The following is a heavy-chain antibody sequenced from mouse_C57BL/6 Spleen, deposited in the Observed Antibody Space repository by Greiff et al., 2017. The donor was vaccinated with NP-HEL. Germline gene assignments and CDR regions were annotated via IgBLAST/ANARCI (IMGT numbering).Heavy chain of an antibody. CDR3: ARQNNYHWYFDV. V-gene: IGHV5-6*01. Sequence: DVHLVESGGDLVKPGGSLKLSCAASGFTFSSYGMSWVRQTPDKRLEWVATISSGGSYTYYPDSVKGRFTISRDNAKNTLYLQMSSLKSEDTAMYYCARQNNYHWYFDVWGTGTTVTVSS. CDR2: ISSGGSYT. J-gene: IGHJ1*03. D-gene: IGHD5-1-1*01. CDR1: GFTFSSYG.